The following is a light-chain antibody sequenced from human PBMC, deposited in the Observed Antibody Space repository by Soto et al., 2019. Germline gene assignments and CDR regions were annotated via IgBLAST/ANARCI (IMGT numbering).Light chain of an antibody. CDR1: SSDVGGFNY. CDR3: NSYTSRSTYV. J-gene: IGLJ1*01. Sequence: QSALTQPASVSGSPGQSITISCTGTSSDVGGFNYVSWYQQHPGKAPKLMIYDVTNRPSGVSYRFSGSKSGNTASLTISGLQAEDDADYYCNSYTSRSTYVFGTGTKLTVL. CDR2: DVT. V-gene: IGLV2-14*03.